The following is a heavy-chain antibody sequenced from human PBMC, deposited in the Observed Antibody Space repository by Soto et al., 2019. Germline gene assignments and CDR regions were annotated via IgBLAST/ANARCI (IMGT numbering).Heavy chain of an antibody. Sequence: PSETLSLTCAVSGYSISSGYYCGWIRQPPGKGLEWIGSIYHSGSTYYNPSLESRVTISVDTSKNQFSLKLSSVTAADTAVYYCARVFDWELGYYFDYWGQGTLVTVSS. CDR3: ARVFDWELGYYFDY. CDR2: IYHSGST. D-gene: IGHD1-26*01. CDR1: GYSISSGYY. J-gene: IGHJ4*02. V-gene: IGHV4-38-2*01.